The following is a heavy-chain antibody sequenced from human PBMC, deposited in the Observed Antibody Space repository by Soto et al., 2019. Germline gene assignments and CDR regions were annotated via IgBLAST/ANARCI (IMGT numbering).Heavy chain of an antibody. D-gene: IGHD6-6*01. CDR3: ARGYSSSYVDYYYMDV. CDR1: GYTFTSYG. Sequence: ASVKVSCKASGYTFTSYGISWVRQAPGQGLEWMGWISAYNGNTNYAQKLQGRVTMTTDTSTSTAYVELRSLRSDDTAVYYCARGYSSSYVDYYYMDVWGKGTTVTVSS. V-gene: IGHV1-18*01. CDR2: ISAYNGNT. J-gene: IGHJ6*03.